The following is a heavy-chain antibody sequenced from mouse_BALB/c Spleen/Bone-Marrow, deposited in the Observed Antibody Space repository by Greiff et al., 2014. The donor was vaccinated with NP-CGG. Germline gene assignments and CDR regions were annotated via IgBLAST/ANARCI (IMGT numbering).Heavy chain of an antibody. CDR1: GFTFSSYT. CDR2: ISSGGSYT. V-gene: IGHV5-6-4*01. CDR3: TRSYYRYDEEAWYAY. J-gene: IGHJ3*01. D-gene: IGHD2-14*01. Sequence: EVKLVESGGGLVKPGGSLKLSCAASGFTFSSYTMSWVRQTPEKRLEWVATISSGGSYTYYPDSVKGRFTISRDNAKNTLYLRMSSLKSEDTAMYYCTRSYYRYDEEAWYAYWGQGTLVTVSA.